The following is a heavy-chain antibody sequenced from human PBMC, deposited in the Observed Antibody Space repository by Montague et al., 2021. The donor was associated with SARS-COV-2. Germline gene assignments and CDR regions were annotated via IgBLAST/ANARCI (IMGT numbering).Heavy chain of an antibody. J-gene: IGHJ4*02. CDR1: GFSLNTSGVG. D-gene: IGHD1-26*01. CDR3: AHDDVGNRGFEF. V-gene: IGHV2-5*01. CDR2: IYWNDYK. Sequence: PALVKPTQTLTLTCTFSGFSLNTSGVGVTWVRQPPGEALEWLAFIYWNDYKHYSPSVKSRITITKDTSKNQVVLIMTNMGPVDTGTYYCAHDDVGNRGFEFWGQGTLVTVSS.